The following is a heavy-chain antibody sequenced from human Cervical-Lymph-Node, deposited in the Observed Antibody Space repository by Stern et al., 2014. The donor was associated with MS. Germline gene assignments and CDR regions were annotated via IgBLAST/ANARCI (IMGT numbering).Heavy chain of an antibody. CDR3: ARDKEDTNMAFRYFDN. Sequence: QVQLQESGPGLVKPSQTLSLTCTVSGGSVGSGSYDWSWIRQPAGKGLEWIGRISTTGSTYYNPSLKSRVSLSIYTSKTQFSLKLPSVTAADTAVYYCARDKEDTNMAFRYFDNWGQGTLVTVSS. CDR2: ISTTGST. CDR1: GGSVGSGSYD. V-gene: IGHV4-61*02. D-gene: IGHD5-18*01. J-gene: IGHJ4*02.